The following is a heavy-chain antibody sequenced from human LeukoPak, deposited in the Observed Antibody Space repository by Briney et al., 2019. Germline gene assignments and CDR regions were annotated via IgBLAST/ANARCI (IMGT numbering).Heavy chain of an antibody. CDR1: GGSISSSSYY. D-gene: IGHD6-19*01. Sequence: SETLSLTCTVSGGSISSSSYYWGWIRQPPGKGLEWIGSIYYSGSTYYNPSLKSRVTISVDTSKNQFSLDLTSVTAADTAVYSCANEPWNSSGWGGGFDIWGQGTMVTVSS. CDR2: IYYSGST. CDR3: ANEPWNSSGWGGGFDI. V-gene: IGHV4-39*07. J-gene: IGHJ3*02.